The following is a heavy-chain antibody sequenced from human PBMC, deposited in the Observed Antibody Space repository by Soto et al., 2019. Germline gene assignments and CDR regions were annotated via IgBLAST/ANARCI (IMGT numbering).Heavy chain of an antibody. Sequence: GGSLRLSCAASGFTFSSYAMNWARQAPGKGLEWVAVVSDSGRRTDCAESVKGRFTISRDSSKNTVYLEMNTLRAEDTAVYYCAKDRVAGAIADRFDSWGQGTLVTVSS. D-gene: IGHD1-26*01. CDR1: GFTFSSYA. V-gene: IGHV3-23*01. J-gene: IGHJ5*01. CDR3: AKDRVAGAIADRFDS. CDR2: VSDSGRRT.